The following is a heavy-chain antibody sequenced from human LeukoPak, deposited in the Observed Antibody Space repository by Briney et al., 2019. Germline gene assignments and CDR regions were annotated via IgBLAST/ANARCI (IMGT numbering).Heavy chain of an antibody. CDR2: IIPIFGTA. CDR1: GGTFSSYA. J-gene: IGHJ4*02. CDR3: ARRLAAAGTGYFDY. Sequence: SVKVSCKASGGTFSSYAISWVRQAPGQGLEWMGGIIPIFGTANYAQKFQGRVTITADESTSTAYMELRSLRSDDTAVYYCARRLAAAGTGYFDYWGQGTLVTVSS. D-gene: IGHD6-13*01. V-gene: IGHV1-69*01.